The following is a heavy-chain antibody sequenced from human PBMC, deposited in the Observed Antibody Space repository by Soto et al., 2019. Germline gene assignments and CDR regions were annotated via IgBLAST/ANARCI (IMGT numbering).Heavy chain of an antibody. V-gene: IGHV1-46*02. J-gene: IGHJ4*02. CDR2: INTRGGTT. Sequence: QVQLVQSGAEVRKPGASVRLSCKASGYTFNRFYLHWVRQAPGQGLEGMGIINTRGGTTAYAQNFRGSLTVTRDTSTSTLYMELSDLRSEDAAVYYCARVPDDSDVPLWDYWGQGTRVTVSS. CDR1: GYTFNRFY. D-gene: IGHD4-17*01. CDR3: ARVPDDSDVPLWDY.